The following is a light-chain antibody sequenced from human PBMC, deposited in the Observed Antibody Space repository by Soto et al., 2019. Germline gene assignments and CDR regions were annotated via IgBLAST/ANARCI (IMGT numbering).Light chain of an antibody. CDR2: RAS. CDR1: QSVSSGS. Sequence: EIVLTQCPGTLSLSPGEIATLSCRASQSVSSGSLAWYQQKRGQAPRVIIYRASNRATGIPDRFSGSGSGTDFTLTISRLEPEDCAVYFCQHYGSSPTFGQGTKVDIK. J-gene: IGKJ1*01. V-gene: IGKV3-20*01. CDR3: QHYGSSPT.